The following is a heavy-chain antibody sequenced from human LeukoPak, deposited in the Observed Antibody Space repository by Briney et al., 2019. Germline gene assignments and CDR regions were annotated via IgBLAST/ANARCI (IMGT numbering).Heavy chain of an antibody. J-gene: IGHJ4*02. D-gene: IGHD3-10*01. CDR3: ASRGGDGTNKPPKY. CDR1: GFTVSSNY. Sequence: PGGSLRLSCAASGFTVSSNYMSWVRQAPGKGLEWVSVIYSGGSTYYADSVKGRSTISRDNSKNTLYLQMNSTRAEDTAVYYCASRGGDGTNKPPKYWGQGTWSPSPQ. V-gene: IGHV3-66*02. CDR2: IYSGGST.